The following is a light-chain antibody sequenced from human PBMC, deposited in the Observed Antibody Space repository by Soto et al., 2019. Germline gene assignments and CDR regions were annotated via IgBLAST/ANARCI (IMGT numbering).Light chain of an antibody. CDR3: CSYAGSNTWV. CDR1: SSDVGGYNY. CDR2: EVT. V-gene: IGLV2-11*01. J-gene: IGLJ3*02. Sequence: QSALTQPRSVSGSPGQSVTMSCTGSSSDVGGYNYVSWYKQHPGKAPKLMIYEVTKRPSGVPDRFSGSKPGNTASLTISGLQADDEADYYCCSYAGSNTWVLGGGTKLTVL.